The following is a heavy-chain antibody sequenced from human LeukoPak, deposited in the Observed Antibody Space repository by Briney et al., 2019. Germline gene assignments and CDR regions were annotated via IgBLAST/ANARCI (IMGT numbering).Heavy chain of an antibody. CDR3: ASPYGDNPAAYYFDY. D-gene: IGHD4-23*01. J-gene: IGHJ4*02. CDR2: IWYDGSNK. V-gene: IGHV3-33*01. CDR1: GFTFSSYG. Sequence: GRSLRLSCAASGFTFSSYGMHWVRQAPGKGLEWLAVIWYDGSNKYYADSVKGRFTISRDNSKNTVYLQMNSLRAEDTAVYYCASPYGDNPAAYYFDYWGQGTLVTVSS.